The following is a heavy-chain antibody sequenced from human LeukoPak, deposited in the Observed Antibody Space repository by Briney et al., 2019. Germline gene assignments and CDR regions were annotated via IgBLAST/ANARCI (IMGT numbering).Heavy chain of an antibody. CDR2: ISYDGSNK. J-gene: IGHJ1*01. Sequence: GGSLRLSCAASGFTFSTYGIHWVRQAPGKGLEWVAVISYDGSNKYYADSVKGRFTISRDNSKSTLYLQMNSLRAEDTAVYYCARIRSTSAVADPLGDFQHWGQGTLVTVSS. CDR1: GFTFSTYG. V-gene: IGHV3-30*03. D-gene: IGHD6-19*01. CDR3: ARIRSTSAVADPLGDFQH.